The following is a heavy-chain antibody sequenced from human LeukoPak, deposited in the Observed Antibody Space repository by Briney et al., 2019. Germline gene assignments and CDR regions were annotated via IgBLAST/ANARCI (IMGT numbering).Heavy chain of an antibody. CDR3: AKGGIGYSGYDGSLDY. CDR2: INHSGST. D-gene: IGHD5-12*01. J-gene: IGHJ4*02. V-gene: IGHV4-34*01. CDR1: GGSFSGYY. Sequence: PSETLSLTCAVYGGSFSGYYWSWIRQPPGKGLEWIGEINHSGSTNYNPSLKSRVTISVDTSKNQFSLKLSSVTPEDTAVYYCAKGGIGYSGYDGSLDYWGQGTLVTVSS.